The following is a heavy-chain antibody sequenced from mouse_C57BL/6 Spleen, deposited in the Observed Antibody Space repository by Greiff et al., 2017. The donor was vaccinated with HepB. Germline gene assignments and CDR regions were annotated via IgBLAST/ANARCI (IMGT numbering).Heavy chain of an antibody. Sequence: VQLQQPGAELVKPGASVKLSCKASGYTFTSYWMQWVKQRPGQGLEWIGEIDPSDSYTNYNQKFKGKATLTVDTSSSTAYMQLSSLTSEDSAVYYCARHTVFDYWGQGTTLTVSS. CDR3: ARHTVFDY. CDR2: IDPSDSYT. J-gene: IGHJ2*01. V-gene: IGHV1-50*01. CDR1: GYTFTSYW. D-gene: IGHD1-1*01.